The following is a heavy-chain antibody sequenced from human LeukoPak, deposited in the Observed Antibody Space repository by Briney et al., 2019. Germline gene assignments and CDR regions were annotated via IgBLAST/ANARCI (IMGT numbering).Heavy chain of an antibody. CDR2: IKQDGSEK. CDR1: GFTFSSYS. J-gene: IGHJ5*02. D-gene: IGHD1-26*01. V-gene: IGHV3-7*01. Sequence: PGGSLRLSCAASGFTFSSYSMNWVRQAPGKGLEWAANIKQDGSEKYYVDSVKGRFTISRDNAKNSLYLQMNSLRAEDTAVYYCARRSGSYSGYNWFDPWGQGTLVTVSS. CDR3: ARRSGSYSGYNWFDP.